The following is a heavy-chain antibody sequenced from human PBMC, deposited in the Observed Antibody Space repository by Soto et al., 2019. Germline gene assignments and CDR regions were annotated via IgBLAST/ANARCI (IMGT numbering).Heavy chain of an antibody. Sequence: QVQLVQSGAEVKKPGASVKVSCKASGYTFTSYAMHWVRQAPGQRLEWMGWINAGNGNTKYSQKFQGRVTITRDTSAGTAYMELSSLRSDDTAVYYCARGKDSSGYYFHYYYYGMDVWGQGTTVTVSS. CDR1: GYTFTSYA. CDR3: ARGKDSSGYYFHYYYYGMDV. D-gene: IGHD3-22*01. V-gene: IGHV1-3*01. CDR2: INAGNGNT. J-gene: IGHJ6*02.